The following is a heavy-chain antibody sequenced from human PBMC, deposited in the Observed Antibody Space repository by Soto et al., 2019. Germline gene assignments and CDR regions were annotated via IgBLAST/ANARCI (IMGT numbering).Heavy chain of an antibody. CDR2: TSYYLRNT. D-gene: IGHD4-17*01. Sequence: QVQVVESGGGVVQPGTSLRLSCIASGFPFSSYGMHWVRQAPGKGLEWVGLTSYYLRNTYYADSGKGRFTISRDNSQNTIYLQMNTLRAEDKAVDYGAKYLFLTTENVKYGMDARGLWTTVIVSS. V-gene: IGHV3-30*18. J-gene: IGHJ6*02. CDR3: AKYLFLTTENVKYGMDA. CDR1: GFPFSSYG.